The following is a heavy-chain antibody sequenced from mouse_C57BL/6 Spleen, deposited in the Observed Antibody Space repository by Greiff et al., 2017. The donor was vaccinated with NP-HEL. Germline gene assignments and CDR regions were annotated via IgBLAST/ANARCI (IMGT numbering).Heavy chain of an antibody. J-gene: IGHJ2*01. CDR3: ARGGDYYFDY. V-gene: IGHV1-72*01. D-gene: IGHD2-4*01. CDR2: IDPESGGT. CDR1: AYTFTSSW. Sequence: ARLQHPGAELLKPGAPVKLSCKASAYTFTSSWMHGVKQRPGRGLGWIGRIDPESGGTKYNEKFKSKATLTVDKPSSTAYMQLSSLTSEDSAIYYCARGGDYYFDYWGQGTTLTVSS.